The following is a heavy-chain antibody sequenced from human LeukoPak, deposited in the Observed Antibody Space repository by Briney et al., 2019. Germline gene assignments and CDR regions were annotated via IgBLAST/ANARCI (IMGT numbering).Heavy chain of an antibody. CDR1: GFTFSSYW. D-gene: IGHD3-3*01. V-gene: IGHV3-7*01. CDR2: IKQDGSEK. J-gene: IGHJ2*01. Sequence: PGGSLRLSCAASGFTFSSYWMSWVRQAPGKGLEWVANIKQDGSEKYYVDSVKGRFTISRDNAKNSLYLQMNSLRAEDTAVYYCARSLRSYDFWSAHGLGWYFDLWGRGTLVTVSS. CDR3: ARSLRSYDFWSAHGLGWYFDL.